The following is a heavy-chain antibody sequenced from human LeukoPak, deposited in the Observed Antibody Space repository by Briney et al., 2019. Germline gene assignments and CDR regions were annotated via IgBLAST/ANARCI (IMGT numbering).Heavy chain of an antibody. CDR2: ISSSTRTI. J-gene: IGHJ4*02. Sequence: GGSLRLSCAASGFTFSTYHRNWVRQAPGKGLEWVSYISSSTRTIYYADSVKGRFTISRDNAQNSLYLQMNSLRDEDTAVYYCARDYDDYGGYFDYWGQGTLVTVSS. CDR3: ARDYDDYGGYFDY. CDR1: GFTFSTYH. D-gene: IGHD4-17*01. V-gene: IGHV3-48*02.